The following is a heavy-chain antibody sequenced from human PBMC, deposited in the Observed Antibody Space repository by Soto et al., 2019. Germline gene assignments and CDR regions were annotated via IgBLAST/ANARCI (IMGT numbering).Heavy chain of an antibody. Sequence: HVTLKESGPVLVKPTETLTLTCTVSGFSLSNGKVGVSWIRQPPGKALEWLAHIFSNDEKSYRTSLKSRLTISEDTSKSQVVLTMTNVDPVDTATYYCARILFGRSVAGGYFYMDVWGKGTTLTVSS. J-gene: IGHJ6*03. CDR3: ARILFGRSVAGGYFYMDV. CDR1: GFSLSNGKVG. D-gene: IGHD6-19*01. V-gene: IGHV2-26*01. CDR2: IFSNDEK.